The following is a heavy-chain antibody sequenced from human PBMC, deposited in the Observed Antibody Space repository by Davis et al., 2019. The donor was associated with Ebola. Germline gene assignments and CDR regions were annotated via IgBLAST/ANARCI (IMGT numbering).Heavy chain of an antibody. D-gene: IGHD6-13*01. V-gene: IGHV3-13*01. Sequence: PGGSLRLSCAASGFTFSSYDMHWVRQATGKGLEWVSAIVIGGDTHYPGSVKGRFTISRENAKNSLYLQMNSLRAGDTAVYYCARVSSSSWPFFESWGQGTLVTVSS. CDR3: ARVSSSSWPFFES. J-gene: IGHJ4*02. CDR2: IVIGGDT. CDR1: GFTFSSYD.